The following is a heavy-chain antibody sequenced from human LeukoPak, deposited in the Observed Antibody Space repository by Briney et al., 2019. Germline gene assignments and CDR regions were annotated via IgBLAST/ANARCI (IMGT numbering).Heavy chain of an antibody. V-gene: IGHV4-34*01. CDR1: GGSFSGYY. CDR3: ARGASGYAGSQDAFDI. Sequence: PSETLSLTCAVYGGSFSGYYWSWIRQPPGKGLEWIGEINHSGSTDYNPSLKSRVTISVDTSKNQFSLKLSSVTAADTAVYYCARGASGYAGSQDAFDIWGQGTMVTVSS. D-gene: IGHD6-25*01. J-gene: IGHJ3*02. CDR2: INHSGST.